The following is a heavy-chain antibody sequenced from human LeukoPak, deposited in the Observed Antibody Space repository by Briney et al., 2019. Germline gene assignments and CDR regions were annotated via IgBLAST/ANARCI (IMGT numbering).Heavy chain of an antibody. J-gene: IGHJ6*03. CDR3: AAVSSIAVELGYYYYMDV. CDR1: GFTFTSSA. V-gene: IGHV1-58*02. D-gene: IGHD6-19*01. CDR2: IVVGSGNT. Sequence: EASVKVSCKASGFTFTSSAMQWVRQARGQRLEWIGWIVVGSGNTNYAQKFQERVTITRDMSTSTAYMELSSLGSEDTAVYYCAAVSSIAVELGYYYYMDVWGKGTTVTVSS.